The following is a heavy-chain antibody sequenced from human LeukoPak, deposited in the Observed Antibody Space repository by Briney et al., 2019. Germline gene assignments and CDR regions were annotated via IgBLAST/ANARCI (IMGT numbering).Heavy chain of an antibody. CDR2: FNHNGIT. D-gene: IGHD3-10*01. V-gene: IGHV4-34*01. CDR1: GGSFSAYDY. J-gene: IGHJ4*02. Sequence: PSETLSLTCGVYGGSFSAYDYWIWIRQPPGKGLEWIGEFNHNGITSYNPSLKSRVTISIDTSKNQFSLKLNSVTAADTAVYYCARGNRGLGYYGSGSRLPFDSWGQGTLVTVSS. CDR3: ARGNRGLGYYGSGSRLPFDS.